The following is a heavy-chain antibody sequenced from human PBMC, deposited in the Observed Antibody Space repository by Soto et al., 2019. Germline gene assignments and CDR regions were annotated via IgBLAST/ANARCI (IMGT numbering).Heavy chain of an antibody. J-gene: IGHJ4*02. CDR3: ARQASSSWPGDFDY. CDR2: ISSRSSTI. D-gene: IGHD6-13*01. V-gene: IGHV3-48*02. CDR1: GFTFSSNS. Sequence: PGGSLRLSCAAYGFTFSSNSMNWVRQAPGKGLEWVSYISSRSSTIYYADSVKGRFTISRDNAKNSLYLQMNSLRDEDTAVYYCARQASSSWPGDFDYWGQGTLVTVSS.